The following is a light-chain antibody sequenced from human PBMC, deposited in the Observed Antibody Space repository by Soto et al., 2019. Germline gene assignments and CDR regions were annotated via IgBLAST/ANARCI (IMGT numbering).Light chain of an antibody. J-gene: IGKJ3*01. Sequence: DIQMTQSPSYLSASVGGTVTITCRASQNIDTYLNWYQHEPGKAPKLLIYGASTLQSGVPSRFSGSGSVTDFTLTIASLQPEDYANYYCQQSSSTPLTFGPGTTVDVE. CDR2: GAS. V-gene: IGKV1-39*01. CDR1: QNIDTY. CDR3: QQSSSTPLT.